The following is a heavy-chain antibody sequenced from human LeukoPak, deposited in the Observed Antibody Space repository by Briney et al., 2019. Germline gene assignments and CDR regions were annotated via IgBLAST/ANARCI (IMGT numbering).Heavy chain of an antibody. CDR2: IKQDGSEK. J-gene: IGHJ4*02. CDR1: GFTFSSSW. V-gene: IGHV3-7*01. CDR3: ARATGLYGDYFDY. Sequence: GGSLRLSCAASGFTFSSSWMSWVRQAPGKGLEWVANIKQDGSEKYYVDPVKGRFTISRDNSKNTLYLQMNSLRAEDTAVYYCARATGLYGDYFDYWGQGTLVTVSS. D-gene: IGHD4-17*01.